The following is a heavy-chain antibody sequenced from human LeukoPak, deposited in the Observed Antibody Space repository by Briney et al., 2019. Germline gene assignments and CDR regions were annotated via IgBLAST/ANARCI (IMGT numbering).Heavy chain of an antibody. J-gene: IGHJ4*02. CDR1: GFTFSSYA. D-gene: IGHD2-15*01. Sequence: PGRSLRLSRAASGFTFSSYAMHWVRQAPGKGLEWVAVISYDGSNKYYADSVKGRFTISRDNSKNTLYLQMNSLRAEDTAVYYCARGTPSARPGEFDYWGQGTLVTVSS. V-gene: IGHV3-30*04. CDR2: ISYDGSNK. CDR3: ARGTPSARPGEFDY.